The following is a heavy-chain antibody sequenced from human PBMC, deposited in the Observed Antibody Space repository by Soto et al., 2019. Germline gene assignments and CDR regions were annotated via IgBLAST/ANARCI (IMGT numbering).Heavy chain of an antibody. CDR1: GYSVTSYY. CDR2: INPNSGST. Sequence: ASVKVSCKASGYSVTSYYMHWVRQAPGQGLEWMGIINPNSGSTTYAQKFQGRVTMTRDTSTSTVYMELTSLTSGDTAVYYCARAGIAYCSSTTCYLYYYVMDVWGQGTTVTVSS. V-gene: IGHV1-46*01. J-gene: IGHJ6*02. CDR3: ARAGIAYCSSTTCYLYYYVMDV. D-gene: IGHD2-2*01.